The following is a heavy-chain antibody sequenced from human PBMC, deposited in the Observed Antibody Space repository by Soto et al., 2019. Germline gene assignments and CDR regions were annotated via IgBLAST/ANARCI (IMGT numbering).Heavy chain of an antibody. CDR1: GGSINSSSYS. CDR2: IYYSGST. CDR3: ARDLNCSGGSCYNPSDAFDI. V-gene: IGHV4-61*01. Sequence: NPSETPSLSSTVSGGSINSSSYSWGWNPQPPGKGLEWIGYIYYSGSTNYNPSLKSRVTISVDTSKNQFSLKLSSVTAADTAVYYCARDLNCSGGSCYNPSDAFDIWGQGTMVTVSS. D-gene: IGHD2-15*01. J-gene: IGHJ3*02.